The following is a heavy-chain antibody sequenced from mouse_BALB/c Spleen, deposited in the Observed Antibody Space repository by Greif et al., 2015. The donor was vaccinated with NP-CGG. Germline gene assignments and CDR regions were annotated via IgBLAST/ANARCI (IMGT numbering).Heavy chain of an antibody. CDR1: GYTFSSYW. Sequence: QVQLQQSGAELMKPGAPVKISCKATGYTFSSYWIEWVKQRPGHGLEWIGEILPGSGSTNYNEKFKGKATFTADTSSNTAYMQLSSLTSEDSAVYYCAVYYRYDSAWFAYWGQGTLVTVSA. D-gene: IGHD2-14*01. J-gene: IGHJ3*01. CDR3: AVYYRYDSAWFAY. V-gene: IGHV1-9*01. CDR2: ILPGSGST.